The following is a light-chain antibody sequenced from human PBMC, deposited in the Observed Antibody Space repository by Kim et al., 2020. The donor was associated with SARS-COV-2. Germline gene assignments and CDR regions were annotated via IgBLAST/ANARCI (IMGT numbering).Light chain of an antibody. CDR3: QQRDSWPPT. J-gene: IGKJ5*01. V-gene: IGKV3-11*01. CDR1: QSVSNY. CDR2: DAS. Sequence: EIVLTQSPATLSLSPGERATLSCRTSQSVSNYLAWYQQRPGQAPRLLIEDASNRATGVPARFSGSGSGTDFTLTITTLEPEDFVIYYCQQRDSWPPTFGQGTRLEIK.